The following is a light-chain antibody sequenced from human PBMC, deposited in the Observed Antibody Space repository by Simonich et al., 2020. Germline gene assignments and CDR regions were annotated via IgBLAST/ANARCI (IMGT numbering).Light chain of an antibody. V-gene: IGLV1-51*01. CDR2: DNH. CDR1: SSNIGNNY. CDR3: GTWDSSLSAGV. J-gene: IGLJ3*02. Sequence: QSVLTQPPSVSAAPGQKVTISCSGSSSNIGNNYVSWNQQLPGTAPKLLIYDNHKRPSGIPDRFAGSKSGTSATLGITGLQTGDEADYYCGTWDSSLSAGVFGGGTKLTVL.